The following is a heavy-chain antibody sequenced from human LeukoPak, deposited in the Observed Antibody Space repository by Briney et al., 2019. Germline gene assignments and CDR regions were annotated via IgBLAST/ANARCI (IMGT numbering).Heavy chain of an antibody. J-gene: IGHJ4*02. V-gene: IGHV3-21*01. CDR2: ISSSSSYI. CDR1: GFTFSSYG. Sequence: GGSLRLSCAASGFTFSSYGMHWVRQAPGKGLEWVSSISSSSSYIYYADSVKGRFTISRDNAKNSLYLQMSSLRAEDTAVYYCATDRGWRTSGYYLYYFEYWGQGTLVTFSS. CDR3: ATDRGWRTSGYYLYYFEY. D-gene: IGHD3-3*01.